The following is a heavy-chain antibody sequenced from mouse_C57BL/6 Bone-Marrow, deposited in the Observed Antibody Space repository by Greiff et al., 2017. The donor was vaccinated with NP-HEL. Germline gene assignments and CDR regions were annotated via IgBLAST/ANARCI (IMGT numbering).Heavy chain of an antibody. CDR2: IDPSDSYT. Sequence: QVQLQQPGAELVKPGASVKLSCKASGYTFTSYWMQWAKQRPGQGLEWIGEIDPSDSYTNYNQKFKGKATLTVDTSSSTAYMQLSSLTSEDSAVYYCARPTYYDYDGFAYWGQGTLVTVSA. CDR3: ARPTYYDYDGFAY. D-gene: IGHD2-4*01. V-gene: IGHV1-50*01. J-gene: IGHJ3*01. CDR1: GYTFTSYW.